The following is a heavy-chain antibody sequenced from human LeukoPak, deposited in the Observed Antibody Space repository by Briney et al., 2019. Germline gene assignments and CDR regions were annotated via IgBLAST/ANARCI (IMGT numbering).Heavy chain of an antibody. CDR2: ISGSGGST. J-gene: IGHJ6*02. V-gene: IGHV3-23*01. CDR3: AKVVSQPQVSSSSLDYYYGMDV. D-gene: IGHD6-13*01. CDR1: GGSISSSSYY. Sequence: ETLSLTCTVSGGSISSSSYYWGWIRQPPGKGLEWVSAISGSGGSTYYADSVKGRFTISRDNSKNTLYLQMNSLRAEDTAVYYCAKVVSQPQVSSSSLDYYYGMDVWGQGTTVTVSS.